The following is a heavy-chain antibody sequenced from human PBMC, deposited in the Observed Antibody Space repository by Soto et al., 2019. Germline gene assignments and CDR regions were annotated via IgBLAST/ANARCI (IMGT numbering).Heavy chain of an antibody. CDR3: ARGDYDVLTGYYPLDF. CDR2: INPSGGST. D-gene: IGHD3-9*01. CDR1: GYTLTSYY. V-gene: IGHV1-46*01. Sequence: AASVKVSCKASGYTLTSYYMHWVRQAPGQGLAWMGIINPSGGSTSYAQNYQGRITMTSDTSTTTVYMELSSLRSEDTAVYFCARGDYDVLTGYYPLDFWGQGTLVTVSS. J-gene: IGHJ4*02.